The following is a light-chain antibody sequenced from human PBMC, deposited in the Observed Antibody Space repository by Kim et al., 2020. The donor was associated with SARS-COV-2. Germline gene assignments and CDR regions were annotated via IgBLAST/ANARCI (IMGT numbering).Light chain of an antibody. CDR3: QTWDTGIHV. CDR2: LNSDGSH. Sequence: QLVLTQSPSASASLGASVKLTCTLSSGHSRNAIAWHQPQPERGPRYLMKLNSDGSHTKGDGIPDRFSGSSSGAERYLTISSLQSEDEADYYCQTWDTGIHVFGGGTQLTVL. CDR1: SGHSRNA. V-gene: IGLV4-69*01. J-gene: IGLJ3*02.